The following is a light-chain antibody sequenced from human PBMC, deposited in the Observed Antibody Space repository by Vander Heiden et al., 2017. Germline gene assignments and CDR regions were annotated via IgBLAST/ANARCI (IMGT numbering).Light chain of an antibody. Sequence: QLPLPHPPPVSGAPGQQTPISCTGTSNDIGGSKYVSWYQQHPGKVPELIIYDVTNRPSGVSDRFSGSKSGNTASLTISALQPEDEADYYCNSYTSTSTLVFGGGTKLTV. J-gene: IGLJ2*01. V-gene: IGLV2-14*03. CDR1: SNDIGGSKY. CDR2: DVT. CDR3: NSYTSTSTLV.